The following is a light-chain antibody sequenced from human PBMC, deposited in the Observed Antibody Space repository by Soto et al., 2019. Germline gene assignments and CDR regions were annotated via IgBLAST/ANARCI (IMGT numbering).Light chain of an antibody. CDR2: DTS. V-gene: IGKV3-15*01. Sequence: EIVVTQSPATLSVSPGERVTLSCRASQSVSSSLAWYQQRPGQAPRLLIYDTSTRAAGIAARFSGSGSGTEFTLTISSLQSEDFATYYCQQNYITGWTFGQGTKVEIK. CDR1: QSVSSS. CDR3: QQNYITGWT. J-gene: IGKJ1*01.